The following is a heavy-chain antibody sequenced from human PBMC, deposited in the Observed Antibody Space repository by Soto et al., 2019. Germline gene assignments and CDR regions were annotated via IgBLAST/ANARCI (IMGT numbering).Heavy chain of an antibody. CDR1: GFTFYNFA. CDR2: ISGSGGRT. CDR3: VKDSQWLARGNFDY. Sequence: EVQLLESGGGLVQPGGSLRLSCEVSGFTFYNFAMNWVRQAPGKGLQWVSAISGSGGRTHYVDSVEGRFTISRDNSKNTVYLQMNSLRAEDTAIYFCVKDSQWLARGNFDYWGQGTLVTVSS. J-gene: IGHJ4*02. V-gene: IGHV3-23*01. D-gene: IGHD6-19*01.